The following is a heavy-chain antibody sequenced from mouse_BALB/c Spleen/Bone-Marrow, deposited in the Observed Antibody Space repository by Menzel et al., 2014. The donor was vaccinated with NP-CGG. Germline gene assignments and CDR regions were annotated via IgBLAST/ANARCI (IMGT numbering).Heavy chain of an antibody. V-gene: IGHV1-4*01. D-gene: IGHD2-1*01. CDR1: GYTFTSYT. J-gene: IGHJ3*01. CDR3: AAGYYGNSGWFAY. CDR2: INPSSGYT. Sequence: QVQLQESGAELARPGLSVKMSCKASGYTFTSYTMHWVKQRPGQGLEWIGYINPSSGYTNYNQKFKDKATLTADKSSSTAYMQLSSLTSEDSAVYYCAAGYYGNSGWFAYWGQGTLVTVSA.